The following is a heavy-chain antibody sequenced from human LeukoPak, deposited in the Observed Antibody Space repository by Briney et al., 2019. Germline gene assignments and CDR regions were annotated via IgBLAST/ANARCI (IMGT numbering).Heavy chain of an antibody. CDR1: GFTFSSYG. V-gene: IGHV3-30*18. CDR3: AKDIRGWYGGVDY. CDR2: ISYDGSNK. J-gene: IGHJ4*02. D-gene: IGHD6-19*01. Sequence: PGRSLRLSCAASGFTFSSYGMHWVRQAPGKGLEWVAVISYDGSNKYYADSVKGRFTISRDNSKNTLYLQMNSLRAEDTAVYYCAKDIRGWYGGVDYWGQGTLVTVSS.